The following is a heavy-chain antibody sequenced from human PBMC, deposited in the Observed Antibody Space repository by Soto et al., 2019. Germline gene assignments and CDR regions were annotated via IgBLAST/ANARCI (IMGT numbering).Heavy chain of an antibody. CDR2: INPNSGGT. Sequence: ASVKVSCKASGYTFTGYYMHWVRQAPGQGLEWMGWINPNSGGTNYAQKFQGWVTMTRDTSISTAYMELSRLRSDDTAVYYCARSTTVYTAIDFEYWGQGTLVTVSS. V-gene: IGHV1-2*04. CDR1: GYTFTGYY. CDR3: ARSTTVYTAIDFEY. J-gene: IGHJ4*02. D-gene: IGHD5-18*01.